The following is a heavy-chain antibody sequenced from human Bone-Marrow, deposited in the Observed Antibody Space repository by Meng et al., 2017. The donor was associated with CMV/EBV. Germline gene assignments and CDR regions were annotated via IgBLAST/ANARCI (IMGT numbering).Heavy chain of an antibody. J-gene: IGHJ4*02. CDR2: IYYSGYS. Sequence: GSLRLSCTVSGASIRTYYWSWIRQPPGKALEWIGNIYYSGYSNYNPSLKSRVTISVDTSKNQVSLRLSSVTAADPAVYYCARGADDHDYWGQGPLVTVSS. CDR3: ARGADDHDY. D-gene: IGHD1-14*01. V-gene: IGHV4-59*01. CDR1: GASIRTYY.